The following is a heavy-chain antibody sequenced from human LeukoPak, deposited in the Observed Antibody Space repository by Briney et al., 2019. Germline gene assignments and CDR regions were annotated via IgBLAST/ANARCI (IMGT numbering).Heavy chain of an antibody. CDR1: GFTFSSYW. CDR3: ARAGMVREVIAVYYFDY. J-gene: IGHJ4*02. V-gene: IGHV3-7*01. CDR2: IKQDGSEK. D-gene: IGHD3-10*01. Sequence: GGSLRLSCAASGFTFSSYWMSWVRQAPGKGLEWVANIKQDGSEKYYVDSVKGRFTISRDNAKNSLYLQMNSLRAEDTAVYYCARAGMVREVIAVYYFDYWGQGTLVTVSS.